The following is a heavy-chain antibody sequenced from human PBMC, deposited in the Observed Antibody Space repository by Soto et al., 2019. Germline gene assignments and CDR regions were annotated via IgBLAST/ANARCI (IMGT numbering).Heavy chain of an antibody. J-gene: IGHJ3*02. CDR2: MNPNSGNT. Sequence: QVQLVQSGAEVKKPGASVKVSCKASGYTFTSYDINWVRQATGQGLEWMGWMNPNSGNTGYAQKFQGRVTMTRNTPINTAYMELSSLRSEDTAVYFCARQRSHSSPLSDAFDIWGQGTMVTVSS. CDR1: GYTFTSYD. D-gene: IGHD6-13*01. CDR3: ARQRSHSSPLSDAFDI. V-gene: IGHV1-8*01.